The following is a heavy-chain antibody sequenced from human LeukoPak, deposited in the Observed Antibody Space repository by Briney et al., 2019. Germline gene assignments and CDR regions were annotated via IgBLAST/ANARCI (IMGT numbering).Heavy chain of an antibody. J-gene: IGHJ6*03. V-gene: IGHV4-59*07. D-gene: IGHD4-17*01. CDR1: GRYISSYY. Sequence: SDTLSLPCTVSGRYISSYYWRWIRQPPAKGLEWIGYISYIGCTNYNPSLKNRVTISVDTSNNQSSPTLSSVTAADTAVYYCARATDYGDYYTDYYYYYMDVWGKGTTVTISS. CDR2: ISYIGCT. CDR3: ARATDYGDYYTDYYYYYMDV.